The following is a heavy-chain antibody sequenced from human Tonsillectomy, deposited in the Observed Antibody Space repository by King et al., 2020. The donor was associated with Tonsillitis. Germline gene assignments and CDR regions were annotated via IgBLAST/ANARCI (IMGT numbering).Heavy chain of an antibody. CDR1: GGSISSSNW. CDR3: ARDAGATYYYDSSGLLAFDI. V-gene: IGHV4-4*02. CDR2: IYHRGST. D-gene: IGHD3-22*01. Sequence: QLQESGPGLVKPSGTLSLTCAVSGGSISSSNWWSWVRQPPGKGLEWIGEIYHRGSTNYNPSLKSRVTISVDKSKNQFSLRLGPVTAAATAVYYCARDAGATYYYDSSGLLAFDIWGQGTMVTVSS. J-gene: IGHJ3*02.